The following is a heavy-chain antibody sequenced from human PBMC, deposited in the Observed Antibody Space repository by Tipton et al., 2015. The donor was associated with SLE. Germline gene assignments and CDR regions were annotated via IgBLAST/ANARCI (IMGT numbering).Heavy chain of an antibody. CDR1: GYSISNAYY. Sequence: TLSLTCNVSGYSISNAYYWGWIRQPPGKGLEWIGSIYHSGSTYYNPSLKSRVTISVDTSKNQFSLKLTSVTAADTAKYYCARGGDDYYDSEAPPWFDPWAREPWSPSPQ. V-gene: IGHV4-38-2*02. D-gene: IGHD3-22*01. CDR2: IYHSGST. CDR3: ARGGDDYYDSEAPPWFDP. J-gene: IGHJ5*02.